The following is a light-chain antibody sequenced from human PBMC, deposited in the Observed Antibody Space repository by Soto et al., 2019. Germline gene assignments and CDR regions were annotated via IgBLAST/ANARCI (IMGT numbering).Light chain of an antibody. Sequence: EIVMTQSPATLSVSPGERATLSCRASQSVSSNLAWYQQKPGQAPRLLIYGASTRATGIPARFSGSGSGTEFTLTIRSLQSEDFAVYYRQQYNNWWTFGQGTKVEIK. V-gene: IGKV3-15*01. CDR1: QSVSSN. CDR2: GAS. CDR3: QQYNNWWT. J-gene: IGKJ1*01.